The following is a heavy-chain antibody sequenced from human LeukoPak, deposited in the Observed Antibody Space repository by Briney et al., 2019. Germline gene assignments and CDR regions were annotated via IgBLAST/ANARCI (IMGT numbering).Heavy chain of an antibody. Sequence: ASVKVSCKASGYTFTVNYIHWVRQAPGQGLEWMGWINPITGDTNYAQNFHGRVTMTRDTSISTAYMDLSRLKSDDTAVYYCATVRDIVVGGGPYYFDYWGQGTLVTVSS. J-gene: IGHJ4*02. V-gene: IGHV1-2*02. D-gene: IGHD2-15*01. CDR3: ATVRDIVVGGGPYYFDY. CDR2: INPITGDT. CDR1: GYTFTVNY.